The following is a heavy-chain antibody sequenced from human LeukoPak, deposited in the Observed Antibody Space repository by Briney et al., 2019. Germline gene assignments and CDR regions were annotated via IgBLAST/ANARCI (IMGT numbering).Heavy chain of an antibody. CDR1: GFTFSIYS. D-gene: IGHD6-13*01. V-gene: IGHV3-48*04. J-gene: IGHJ4*02. CDR3: TSNAAAGTNY. CDR2: ISYNGDTI. Sequence: GGSLRLSCAASGFTFSIYSMNWVRQAPGKGLEWVSFISYNGDTILYADSVKGRFTTSRDNAKNSLYLQMNSLRAGDMAVYYCTSNAAAGTNYWGQGTLVTVSS.